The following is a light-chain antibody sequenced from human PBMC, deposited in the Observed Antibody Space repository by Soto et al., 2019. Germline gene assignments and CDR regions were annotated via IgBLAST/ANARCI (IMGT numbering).Light chain of an antibody. V-gene: IGKV1-33*01. CDR2: DAS. CDR1: HDITSY. CDR3: QKCDYLPI. Sequence: DIQMTQSPSSLSASVGDRVTINCQASHDITSYLNWYQHKPGKAPKLLIYDASILEVGVPSRFSGSGTGTEFTFAISSLQPEDVAPYYCQKCDYLPIFGPGTTVDFK. J-gene: IGKJ3*01.